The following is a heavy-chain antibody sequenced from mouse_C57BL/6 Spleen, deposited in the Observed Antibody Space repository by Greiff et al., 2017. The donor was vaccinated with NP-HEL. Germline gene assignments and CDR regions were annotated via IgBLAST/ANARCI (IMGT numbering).Heavy chain of an antibody. D-gene: IGHD2-1*01. CDR2: IYSGSGST. V-gene: IGHV1-55*01. Sequence: QVQLQQPGAELVKPGASVKMSCKASGYTFTSYWITWVKQRPGQGPEWNGDIYSGSGSTNYNEKFKSKATLTVDTSPSTAYMQLSSLTSEDSAVYYCARWDYGSPYAMDYWGQGTSVTVSS. CDR3: ARWDYGSPYAMDY. J-gene: IGHJ4*01. CDR1: GYTFTSYW.